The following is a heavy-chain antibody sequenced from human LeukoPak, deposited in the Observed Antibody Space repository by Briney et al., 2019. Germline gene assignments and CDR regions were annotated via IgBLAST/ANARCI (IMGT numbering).Heavy chain of an antibody. J-gene: IGHJ4*02. V-gene: IGHV3-23*01. CDR2: ISAGGGST. Sequence: GGSLRLSCAVSGLTFSDYSMTWVRQAPGKGLFWVSGISAGGGSTYYADSVKGRFTISRDNSRNTLYLQMNSLSAEDTAVYYCAKDAAGPEYWGQGTLVAVSS. CDR1: GLTFSDYS. CDR3: AKDAAGPEY. D-gene: IGHD6-13*01.